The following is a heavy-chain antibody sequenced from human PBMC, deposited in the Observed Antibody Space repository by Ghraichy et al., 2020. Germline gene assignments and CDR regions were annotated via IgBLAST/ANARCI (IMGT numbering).Heavy chain of an antibody. CDR2: ISYDGSNK. D-gene: IGHD2-21*02. Sequence: GGSLRLSCAASGFTFSSYGMHWVRQAPGKGLEWVAVISYDGSNKYYADSVKGRFTISRDNSKNTLYLQMNSLRAEDTAVYYCAKWGPTAGGDYWGQGTLVTVSS. CDR3: AKWGPTAGGDY. V-gene: IGHV3-30*18. CDR1: GFTFSSYG. J-gene: IGHJ4*02.